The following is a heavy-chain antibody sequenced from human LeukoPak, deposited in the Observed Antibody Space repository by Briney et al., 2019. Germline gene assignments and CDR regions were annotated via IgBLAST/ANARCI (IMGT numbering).Heavy chain of an antibody. Sequence: PSETLSLTCTVSGGSISSYHWSWIRQPPGKGLEWIGYIYYSGSTNYNPSLKSRVTISVDTSKNQFSLKLSSVTAADTAVYYCARAGGTYYYGPWAFDIWGQGTMVSVSS. CDR2: IYYSGST. J-gene: IGHJ3*02. D-gene: IGHD3-10*01. CDR1: GGSISSYH. V-gene: IGHV4-59*08. CDR3: ARAGGTYYYGPWAFDI.